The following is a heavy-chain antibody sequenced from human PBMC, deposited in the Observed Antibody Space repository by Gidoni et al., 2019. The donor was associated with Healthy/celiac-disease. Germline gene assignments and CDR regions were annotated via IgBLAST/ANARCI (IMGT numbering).Heavy chain of an antibody. Sequence: QVQLVQSGAEVKKPGASLKVCCKASGYTFTSYYMHWVRQAPGQGLEWMGIINPSGGSTSYAQKFQGRVTMTRDTSTSTVYMELSSLRSEDTAVYYCARALVVVTAMEAFDIWGQGTMVTVSS. V-gene: IGHV1-46*01. CDR2: INPSGGST. CDR3: ARALVVVTAMEAFDI. D-gene: IGHD2-21*02. CDR1: GYTFTSYY. J-gene: IGHJ3*02.